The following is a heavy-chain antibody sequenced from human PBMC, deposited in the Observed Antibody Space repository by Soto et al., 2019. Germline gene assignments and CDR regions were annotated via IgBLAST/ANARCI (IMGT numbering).Heavy chain of an antibody. Sequence: SETLSLTCTVSGGSVSSGSYYWSWIRQPPGKGLEWIGYIYYSGSTNYNPSLKSRVTISVDTTKNQFSLKLSSVTAADTAVYYCARNPRKPIVGVPAAIHYYYYMDVWGKGTTVTVSS. CDR1: GGSVSSGSYY. CDR2: IYYSGST. J-gene: IGHJ6*03. V-gene: IGHV4-61*01. CDR3: ARNPRKPIVGVPAAIHYYYYMDV. D-gene: IGHD2-2*01.